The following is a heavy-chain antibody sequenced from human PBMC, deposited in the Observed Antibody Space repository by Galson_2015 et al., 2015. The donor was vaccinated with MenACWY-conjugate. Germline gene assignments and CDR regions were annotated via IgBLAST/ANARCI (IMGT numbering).Heavy chain of an antibody. Sequence: SLRLSCAASGFIFSSYSMNWVRQAPGKGLEWVANINDNSGAKHYADSVKGRFTISRDNAKNSLYLQMNSLRDGDTAVYFCARDFRYSSDYWGQGTLVTVSS. CDR3: ARDFRYSSDY. V-gene: IGHV3-48*02. CDR1: GFIFSSYS. D-gene: IGHD6-13*01. J-gene: IGHJ4*02. CDR2: INDNSGAK.